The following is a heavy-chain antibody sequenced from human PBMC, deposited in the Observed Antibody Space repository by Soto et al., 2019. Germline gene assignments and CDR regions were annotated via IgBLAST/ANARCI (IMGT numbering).Heavy chain of an antibody. V-gene: IGHV2-5*02. D-gene: IGHD2-21*02. J-gene: IGHJ6*02. CDR2: IYWDNDK. CDR1: GFSLRTSGVG. Sequence: QITLKESGPTLVKPTQTLTLTCTFSGFSLRTSGVGVGWIRQPPGKTLEWLALIYWDNDKRYSPSLKRRLTITKDTSENQVVLTMTNMDPVDTAKYYCAQSRCGGDCLQSYPSHYYYGVDVWGQGTTVTVSS. CDR3: AQSRCGGDCLQSYPSHYYYGVDV.